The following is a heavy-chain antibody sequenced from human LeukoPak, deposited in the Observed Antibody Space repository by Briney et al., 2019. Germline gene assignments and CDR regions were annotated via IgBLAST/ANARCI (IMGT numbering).Heavy chain of an antibody. D-gene: IGHD2-15*01. Sequence: EGSLRLSCAASGFTFSNYGMHWVRQAPGKGLEWVALIWYDGNNKYYADSVKGRFTISRGNSKNTLYLRLNSLRAEDTAVYYCARQHCSGGDCYFLDWGQGTLVTVSS. V-gene: IGHV3-33*01. CDR1: GFTFSNYG. CDR2: IWYDGNNK. CDR3: ARQHCSGGDCYFLD. J-gene: IGHJ4*02.